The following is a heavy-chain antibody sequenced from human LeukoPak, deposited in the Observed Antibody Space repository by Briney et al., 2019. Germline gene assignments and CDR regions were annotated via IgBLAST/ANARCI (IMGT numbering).Heavy chain of an antibody. CDR1: GFPFSSYA. CDR2: ISDSGGST. D-gene: IGHD4-17*01. V-gene: IGHV3-23*01. Sequence: AGGSLRLSCSASGFPFSSYAMHWVRRAPGKGLEYVSAISDSGGSTYYADSVKGRFTISRDNSKNTLYLQMNSLRAEDTAVYYCAKFYGDLDFDYWGQGTLVTVSS. J-gene: IGHJ4*02. CDR3: AKFYGDLDFDY.